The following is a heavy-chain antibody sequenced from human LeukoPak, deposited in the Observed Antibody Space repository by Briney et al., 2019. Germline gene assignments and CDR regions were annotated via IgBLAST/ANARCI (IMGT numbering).Heavy chain of an antibody. CDR3: AKAGGGGSYLRNWFDP. J-gene: IGHJ5*02. CDR1: GFTFSTYS. CDR2: ISTDSNTI. D-gene: IGHD1-26*01. V-gene: IGHV3-48*01. Sequence: GGSLRLSCAAFGFTFSTYSMNWVRQAPGKGLEWLSYISTDSNTIYYADSVKGRFTVSRDNARNSLYLQMNSLRAEDTAVYYCAKAGGGGSYLRNWFDPWGQGTLVTVSS.